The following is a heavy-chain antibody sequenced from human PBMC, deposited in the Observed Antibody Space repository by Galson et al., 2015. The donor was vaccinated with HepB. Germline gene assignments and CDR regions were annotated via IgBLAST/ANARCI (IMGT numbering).Heavy chain of an antibody. CDR1: GGTFSSYT. V-gene: IGHV1-69*02. Sequence: SCKASGGTFSSYTISWVRQAPGQGLEWVGRIVPILGIANYAQKFQGRVTITADKSTSTAYMELSSLRSEDTAVYYCARGVEYYYGSGDFDYWGQGTLVTVSS. J-gene: IGHJ4*02. D-gene: IGHD3-10*01. CDR2: IVPILGIA. CDR3: ARGVEYYYGSGDFDY.